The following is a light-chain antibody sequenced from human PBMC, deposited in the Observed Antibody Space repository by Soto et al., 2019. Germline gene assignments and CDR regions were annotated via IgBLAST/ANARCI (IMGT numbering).Light chain of an antibody. V-gene: IGKV1-39*01. CDR2: AAS. J-gene: IGKJ2*01. CDR3: QQSYHTPYT. CDR1: QSISSY. Sequence: DIQMTQSPSSLSASVGDRVTITCRASQSISSYLNWYQQKPGKAPKVLIYAASSLQSGVPPRFSGSGSGKDFTLIISSLQPEDFASYYCQQSYHTPYTFGQGTKLEIK.